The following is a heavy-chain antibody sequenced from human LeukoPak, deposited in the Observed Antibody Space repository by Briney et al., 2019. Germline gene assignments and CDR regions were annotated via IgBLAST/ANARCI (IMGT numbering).Heavy chain of an antibody. V-gene: IGHV4-39*01. Sequence: SETLSLTCSVSGGSISSDNYFWGWIRQPPGKGLEWVGGFFHSGTFFYNPSLQSRVTISVDTSKNQFSLKLRSVAAADTPLYCKRQGVVVNRAGWYFDLWGRGTLVTVSS. D-gene: IGHD3-22*01. J-gene: IGHJ2*01. CDR1: GGSISSDNYF. CDR3: RQGVVVNRAGWYFDL. CDR2: FFHSGTF.